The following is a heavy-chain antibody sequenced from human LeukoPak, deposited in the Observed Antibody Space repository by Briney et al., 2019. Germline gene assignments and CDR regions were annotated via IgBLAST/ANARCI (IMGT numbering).Heavy chain of an antibody. D-gene: IGHD1-26*01. J-gene: IGHJ4*02. CDR2: IRSKAYGGTT. CDR1: GFTFGDYA. Sequence: GSLRLSCTASGFTFGDYAMSWVRQAPGKGLEWVGFIRSKAYGGTTEYAASVKGRFTISRDDSKSIAYLQMNSLKTEDTAVYYCTRPQGLYSGSYTAGYWGQGTLVTVSS. CDR3: TRPQGLYSGSYTAGY. V-gene: IGHV3-49*04.